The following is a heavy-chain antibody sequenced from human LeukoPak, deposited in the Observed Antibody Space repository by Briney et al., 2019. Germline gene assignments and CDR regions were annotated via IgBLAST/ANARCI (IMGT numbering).Heavy chain of an antibody. D-gene: IGHD3-10*01. CDR1: GYTFTGYY. V-gene: IGHV1-2*06. CDR2: INPNSGGT. Sequence: ASVKVSCKASGYTFTGYYMHWVRQAPGQGLEWMGRINPNSGGTNYAQKSQGRVTMARDTSISTAYMELSRLRSDDTAVYYCARAEDSYGSGSTYTEHTYYYGMDVWGQGTTVTVSS. J-gene: IGHJ6*02. CDR3: ARAEDSYGSGSTYTEHTYYYGMDV.